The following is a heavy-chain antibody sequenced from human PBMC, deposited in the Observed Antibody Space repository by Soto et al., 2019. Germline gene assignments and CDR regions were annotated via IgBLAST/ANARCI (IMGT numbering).Heavy chain of an antibody. Sequence: EVQLVESGGDLVQPGGSLRLSCAASGFSVSSKYMSWVRQAPGKGLEWVSVIQSGGTTYYAGSVKGRFTISRYYSENTLFLQMNSLRVEHTAVYYCTKDDVHFNGDRYYGVPMVVWGKGTAVTVSA. J-gene: IGHJ6*04. V-gene: IGHV3-66*01. CDR3: TKDDVHFNGDRYYGVPMVV. D-gene: IGHD2-8*01. CDR1: GFSVSSKY. CDR2: IQSGGTT.